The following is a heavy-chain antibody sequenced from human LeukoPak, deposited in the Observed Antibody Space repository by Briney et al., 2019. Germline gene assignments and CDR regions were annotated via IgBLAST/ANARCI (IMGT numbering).Heavy chain of an antibody. J-gene: IGHJ4*02. Sequence: GGSLRLSCAASGFTFSSYAMHWVRQAPGKGLEWVAVISGSGGSTYYADSVKGRFTISRDNAKNTLYLQMSSLRAEDTAVYYCARGSGWLYYFDDWGQGTLVTVSS. CDR2: ISGSGGST. CDR1: GFTFSSYA. D-gene: IGHD6-19*01. V-gene: IGHV3-23*01. CDR3: ARGSGWLYYFDD.